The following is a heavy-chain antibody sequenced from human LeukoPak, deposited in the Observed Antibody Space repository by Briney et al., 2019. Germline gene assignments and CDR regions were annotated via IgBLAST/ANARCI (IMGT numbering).Heavy chain of an antibody. V-gene: IGHV4-59*01. CDR1: GDSISSYY. CDR2: IYYSGST. D-gene: IGHD5-18*01. Sequence: PSETLSLTCTVSGDSISSYYWSWIRQPPGKGLEWIAYIYYSGSTKYNPSLKSRVTVSVDTSKNQFSLKLSSVTAADTAVYFCAREKIQLWPNIDYWGQGTLVTVSS. CDR3: AREKIQLWPNIDY. J-gene: IGHJ4*02.